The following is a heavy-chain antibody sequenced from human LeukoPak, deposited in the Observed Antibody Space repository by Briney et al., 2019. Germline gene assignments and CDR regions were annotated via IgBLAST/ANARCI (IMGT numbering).Heavy chain of an antibody. CDR1: GGSISSGGYP. J-gene: IGHJ2*01. Sequence: SQTLSLTCAVSGGSISSGGYPWSWIRQPPGKGLEWIGYIYHSGSTYYNPSLKSRVTISVDRSKNQFSLKLSSVTAADTAVYYCARGPTYSSYRYFDLWGRGTLVTVSS. D-gene: IGHD4-11*01. V-gene: IGHV4-30-2*01. CDR3: ARGPTYSSYRYFDL. CDR2: IYHSGST.